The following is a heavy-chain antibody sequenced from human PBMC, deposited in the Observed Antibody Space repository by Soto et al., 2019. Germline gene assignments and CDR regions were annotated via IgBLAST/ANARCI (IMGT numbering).Heavy chain of an antibody. CDR2: IRSKAYGGTT. CDR1: GFTFGDYA. CDR3: TKPYYYDSSGYYFNWFDP. J-gene: IGHJ5*02. D-gene: IGHD3-22*01. V-gene: IGHV3-49*03. Sequence: GGSLRLSCTASGFTFGDYAMSWFRQAPGKGLEWVGFIRSKAYGGTTECAASVKGRFTISRDDSKSIAYLQMNSLKTEDTAVYYCTKPYYYDSSGYYFNWFDPWGQGTLVTVSS.